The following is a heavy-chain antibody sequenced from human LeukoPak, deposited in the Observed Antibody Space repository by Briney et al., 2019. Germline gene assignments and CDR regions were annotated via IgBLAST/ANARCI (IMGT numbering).Heavy chain of an antibody. Sequence: GESLKISCKGSGYSFPIYWIGWVRQMPGKGLEWMGIIYPADSDTRYSPSFQGQVTISADKSLSTAYLQWSSLKASDTAIYYCARGSQDIRYTHSFDYWGQGTLVTVSS. CDR3: ARGSQDIRYTHSFDY. D-gene: IGHD2-15*01. V-gene: IGHV5-51*06. CDR2: IYPADSDT. J-gene: IGHJ4*02. CDR1: GYSFPIYW.